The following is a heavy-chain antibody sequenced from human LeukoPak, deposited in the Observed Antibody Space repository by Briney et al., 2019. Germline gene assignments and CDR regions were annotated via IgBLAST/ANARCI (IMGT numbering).Heavy chain of an antibody. V-gene: IGHV3-30*03. D-gene: IGHD5-12*01. CDR3: ARSDVDMAA. CDR2: ISNDGSNK. CDR1: GFTFSTYG. Sequence: PGKSLRLSCAASGFTFSTYGMHWVRQAPGKWLEWVAVISNDGSNKLYGDSVKGRFTISRDNSKNTLYLQVNSLRAEDTAVYYCARSDVDMAAWGQGTLVTVSS. J-gene: IGHJ5*02.